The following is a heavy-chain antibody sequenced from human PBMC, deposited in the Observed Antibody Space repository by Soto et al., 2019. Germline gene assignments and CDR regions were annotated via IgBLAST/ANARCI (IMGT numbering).Heavy chain of an antibody. CDR2: ISYDGSNK. D-gene: IGHD2-15*01. J-gene: IGHJ4*02. Sequence: QVQLVESGGGVVQPGRSLRLSCAASGFTFSSYAMHWVRQAPGKGLEWVAVISYDGSNKYYADSVKGRFTISRDNSKNTLYLQMNSLRAEDTAVYYCARDQAGVVAASDNHGAYWGQGTLVTVSS. V-gene: IGHV3-30-3*01. CDR3: ARDQAGVVAASDNHGAY. CDR1: GFTFSSYA.